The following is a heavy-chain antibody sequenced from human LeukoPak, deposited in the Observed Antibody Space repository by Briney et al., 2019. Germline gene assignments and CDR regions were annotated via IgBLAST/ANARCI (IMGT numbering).Heavy chain of an antibody. CDR1: GDSVSSNSAA. CDR3: ARGGSGGCRLGPTCAFDP. J-gene: IGHJ5*02. CDR2: TYYRSKWYN. Sequence: SQTLSLTCAISGDSVSSNSAAWNWIRQSPSRGLEWLGRTYYRSKWYNDHAVSVKGRIIINADTSKNQFSLQLNSVTPEDTAVYYCARGGSGGCRLGPTCAFDPWGQGTLVTVSA. D-gene: IGHD1-26*01. V-gene: IGHV6-1*01.